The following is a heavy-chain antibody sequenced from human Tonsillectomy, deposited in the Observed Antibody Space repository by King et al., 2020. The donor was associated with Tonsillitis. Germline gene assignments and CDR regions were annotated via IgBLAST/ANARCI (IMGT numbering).Heavy chain of an antibody. J-gene: IGHJ5*02. CDR3: ARGLSYYYDSSGPDGWFDP. D-gene: IGHD3-22*01. Sequence: QLQESGPGLVKPSETLSLTCTVSGGSISNDYWSWIRQPPGKGLEWIGYIYVSGGTNYNPSLKSRVTISVDTSKNQFSLSLSSVTAADTAVYYCARGLSYYYDSSGPDGWFDPWGQGTLVTVSS. CDR2: IYVSGGT. V-gene: IGHV4-59*01. CDR1: GGSISNDY.